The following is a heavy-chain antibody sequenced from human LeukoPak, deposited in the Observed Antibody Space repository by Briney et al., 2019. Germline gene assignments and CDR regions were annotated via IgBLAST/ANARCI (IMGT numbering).Heavy chain of an antibody. J-gene: IGHJ4*02. CDR2: FHYSGST. CDR3: ARGGGSSWYGTVDY. D-gene: IGHD6-13*01. V-gene: IGHV4-59*01. CDR1: GGSMSSYY. Sequence: SETLSLTCTVAGGSMSSYYWNWIRQPPGKGLEWIGYFHYSGSTNYNPSLKSRVTISVDTSKNQFSLKLSSVTAADTAMYYCARGGGSSWYGTVDYWGQGTLVTVSS.